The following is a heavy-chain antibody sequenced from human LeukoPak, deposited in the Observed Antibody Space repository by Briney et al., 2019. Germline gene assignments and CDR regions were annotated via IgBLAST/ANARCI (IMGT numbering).Heavy chain of an antibody. V-gene: IGHV4-39*07. D-gene: IGHD6-6*01. CDR1: GGSISSSSYF. CDR2: MYYRGST. CDR3: ARRQLAHYFDY. J-gene: IGHJ4*02. Sequence: SETLSLTCTVSGGSISSSSYFWGWIRQPPGKGLEWIGSMYYRGSTYYDPFLQSRVTILVETSHNQFSLRLNSVTAADTAVYYCARRQLAHYFDYWGQGTLVTVSS.